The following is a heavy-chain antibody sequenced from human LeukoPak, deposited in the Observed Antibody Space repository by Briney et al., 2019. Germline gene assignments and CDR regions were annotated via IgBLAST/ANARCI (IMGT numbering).Heavy chain of an antibody. CDR1: GFPFTNYV. J-gene: IGHJ3*02. D-gene: IGHD3-22*01. CDR3: AKEHYYDTSGYYYVPPNDAFDI. Sequence: GGSLRLSCAASGFPFTNYVMSWVRQAPGKGLEWVSSVSGSYTTYYADSVKGRFTISRDESRKILYLQMDSLRAEDTAVYYCAKEHYYDTSGYYYVPPNDAFDIWGQGTMITVSS. V-gene: IGHV3-23*01. CDR2: VSGSYTT.